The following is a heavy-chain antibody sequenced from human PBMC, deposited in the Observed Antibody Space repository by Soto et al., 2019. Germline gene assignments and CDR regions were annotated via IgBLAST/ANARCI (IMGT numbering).Heavy chain of an antibody. CDR2: ISSSSSYI. CDR3: ARSYCSGGSCYSGYFDY. J-gene: IGHJ4*02. D-gene: IGHD2-15*01. V-gene: IGHV3-21*01. Sequence: GGSLRLSCAASGFTFSSYSMNWVRQAPGKGLEWVSSISSSSSYIYYSDSVKGRFTISRDNAKNSLYLQMNSLRAEDTAVYYCARSYCSGGSCYSGYFDYWGQGTLVTVSS. CDR1: GFTFSSYS.